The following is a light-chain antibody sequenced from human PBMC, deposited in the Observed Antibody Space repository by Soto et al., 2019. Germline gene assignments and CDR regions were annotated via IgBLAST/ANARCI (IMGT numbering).Light chain of an antibody. CDR3: SSFTITSIRGV. V-gene: IGLV2-14*03. J-gene: IGLJ2*01. CDR1: SSDIGAYNY. Sequence: QLVLTQPASVSGSPGQSVTISCTGTSSDIGAYNYVSWYQHHPGKGPKLIIYDLTHRPSGVSTRFSGSKSGNTASLTISGLQTEDEADYYCSSFTITSIRGVFGGGTKLTVL. CDR2: DLT.